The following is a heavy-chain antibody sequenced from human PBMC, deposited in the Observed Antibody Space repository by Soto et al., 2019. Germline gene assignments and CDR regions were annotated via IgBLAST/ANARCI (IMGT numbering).Heavy chain of an antibody. CDR1: GFTFSSYG. D-gene: IGHD6-13*01. Sequence: QVQLVESGGGVVQPGRSLRLSCAASGFTFSSYGMHWVRQAPGKGLEWVAVIWYDGSNKYYADSVKGRFTISRDNSKTTLYLQMNSLRAEDTAVYYCARDRIALDYWGQGTLVTVSS. CDR3: ARDRIALDY. J-gene: IGHJ4*02. V-gene: IGHV3-33*01. CDR2: IWYDGSNK.